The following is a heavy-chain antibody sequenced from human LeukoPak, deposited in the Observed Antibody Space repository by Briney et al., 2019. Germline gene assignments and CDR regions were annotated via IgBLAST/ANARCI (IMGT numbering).Heavy chain of an antibody. CDR2: ISKSGDHT. J-gene: IGHJ6*02. V-gene: IGHV3-23*01. CDR3: ARDPRSHPYYYYGMDV. CDR1: GLTFNNYA. Sequence: PGGSLRLSCAVSGLTFNNYAMSWVRQAPGKGLEWVSAISKSGDHTYYAASAKGRFTIYRDNSKNTLYLQMNSLRAEDTAVYYCARDPRSHPYYYYGMDVWGQGTTVTVSS.